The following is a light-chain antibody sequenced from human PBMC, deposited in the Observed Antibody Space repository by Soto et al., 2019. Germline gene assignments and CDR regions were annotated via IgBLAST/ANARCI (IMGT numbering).Light chain of an antibody. V-gene: IGLV4-60*02. Sequence: QLVLTQSSSASASLGSSVRLTCSLSSGHSSYIIAWHQHQPGKAPQYLMKLEGSGAYNKGSGVPDRFSGSSSGADRYLTISNLHFEDEANYYCETWDRNPWVFGGGTKLTVL. CDR1: SGHSSYI. J-gene: IGLJ3*02. CDR2: LEGSGAY. CDR3: ETWDRNPWV.